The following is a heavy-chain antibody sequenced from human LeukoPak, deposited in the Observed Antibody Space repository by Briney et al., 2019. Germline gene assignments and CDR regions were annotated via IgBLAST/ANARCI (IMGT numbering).Heavy chain of an antibody. D-gene: IGHD3-16*01. V-gene: IGHV3-7*03. Sequence: PGGSLRLSCAASGYRFSPYWMSWVRQTPGKGLEWVASISDGGRATYYGDSVRGRFTISRDDARNSLFLQMNGLRADDTAVYFCARGGGLDVWGQGATVTVSS. CDR3: ARGGGLDV. J-gene: IGHJ6*02. CDR2: ISDGGRAT. CDR1: GYRFSPYW.